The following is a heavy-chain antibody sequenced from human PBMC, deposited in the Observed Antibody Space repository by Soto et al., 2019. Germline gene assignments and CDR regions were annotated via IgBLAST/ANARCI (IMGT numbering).Heavy chain of an antibody. V-gene: IGHV3-21*01. J-gene: IGHJ4*02. CDR2: ISSSSSYI. CDR3: ARAPTLLDYYDSSGYYC. CDR1: GVTFISYS. D-gene: IGHD3-22*01. Sequence: GGSLRLSCAASGVTFISYSMNWVRQATGKGLEWVSSISSSSSYIYYADSVKGRFTISRDNAKNSLYLQMNSLRAEDTAVYYCARAPTLLDYYDSSGYYCWGQGTLVTVSS.